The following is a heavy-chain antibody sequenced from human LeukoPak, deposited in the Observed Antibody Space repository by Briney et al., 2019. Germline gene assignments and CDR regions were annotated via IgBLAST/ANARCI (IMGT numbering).Heavy chain of an antibody. D-gene: IGHD3-10*01. CDR3: ARVDGSGPNAPNDC. CDR2: IHVGNGNT. J-gene: IGHJ4*02. V-gene: IGHV1-3*01. Sequence: ASVKVSCKASRYPFTSYAMHWLRQAPGQRLEWMGWIHVGNGNTEYSQKFQGRVTITRDTPATTTYMELSSLRSEDTAVYYCARVDGSGPNAPNDCWGQGSLVTVSS. CDR1: RYPFTSYA.